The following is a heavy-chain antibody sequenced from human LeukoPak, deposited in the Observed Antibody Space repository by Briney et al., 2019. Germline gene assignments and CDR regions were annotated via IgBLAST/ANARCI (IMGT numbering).Heavy chain of an antibody. J-gene: IGHJ3*02. CDR1: GFTFSSYG. Sequence: GGSLRLSCAASGFTFSSYGMHWVRQAPGKGLEWVAVISYDGSNKYYADSVTGRFTVSRDNSKNTVYLQMNNLMTEDTAVYYCAKTRGVEGAFDIWGQGTRVTVSS. CDR3: AKTRGVEGAFDI. CDR2: ISYDGSNK. V-gene: IGHV3-30*18. D-gene: IGHD2-21*01.